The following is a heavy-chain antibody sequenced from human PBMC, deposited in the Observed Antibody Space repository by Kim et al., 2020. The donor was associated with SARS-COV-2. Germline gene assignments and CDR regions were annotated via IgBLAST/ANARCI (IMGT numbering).Heavy chain of an antibody. V-gene: IGHV4-34*01. Sequence: SETLSLTCAVYGGSFSGYYWSWIRQPPGKGLEWIGEINHSGSTNYNPSLKSRVTISVDTSKNHFSLKLSSVTAADTAVYYCARGLYSSSWYGAKYYFDYWGQGTLVTVSS. CDR1: GGSFSGYY. CDR3: ARGLYSSSWYGAKYYFDY. D-gene: IGHD6-13*01. CDR2: INHSGST. J-gene: IGHJ4*02.